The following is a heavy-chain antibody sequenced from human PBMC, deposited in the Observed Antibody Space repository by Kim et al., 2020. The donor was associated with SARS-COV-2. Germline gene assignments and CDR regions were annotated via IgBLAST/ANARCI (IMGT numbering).Heavy chain of an antibody. CDR2: IIGSGTTI. CDR3: ARGPNYSPFDD. CDR1: GFTFSSYE. D-gene: IGHD4-4*01. V-gene: IGHV3-48*03. Sequence: GGSLRLSCTASGFTFSSYEMNWVRQAPGKGLEWVSYIIGSGTTIYYEDSVRGRFTISRDNDKNSLFLQMNSLRAEDTAVDYCARGPNYSPFDDWGQGTLVTVYS. J-gene: IGHJ4*02.